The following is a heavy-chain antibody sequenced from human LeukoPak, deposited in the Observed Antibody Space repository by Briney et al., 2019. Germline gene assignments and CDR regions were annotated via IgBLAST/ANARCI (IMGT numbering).Heavy chain of an antibody. J-gene: IGHJ6*02. CDR1: GFTFSSYA. CDR3: AKVDNKPDYYYYGMDV. CDR2: IGGSGGST. Sequence: QPGGSLRLSCAASGFTFSSYAMSWVRQAPGKGLEWVSAIGGSGGSTYYADSVKGRFTISRDNSKNTLYLQMNSLRAEDTAVYYCAKVDNKPDYYYYGMDVWGQGTTVTVSS. D-gene: IGHD1-1*01. V-gene: IGHV3-23*01.